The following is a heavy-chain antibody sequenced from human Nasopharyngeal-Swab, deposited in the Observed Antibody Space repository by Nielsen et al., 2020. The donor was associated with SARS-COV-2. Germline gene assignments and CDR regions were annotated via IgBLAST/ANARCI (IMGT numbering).Heavy chain of an antibody. CDR2: ISGSGGST. D-gene: IGHD2/OR15-2a*01. Sequence: GGSLRLSCEASGFTLSSYAMSWVRQAPGKGLEWVSAISGSGGSTYYADSVKGRFTISRDNSKNTLYLQMNSLRAEDTAVYYCAKHPIRIYYYYMDVWGKGTTVTVSS. CDR3: AKHPIRIYYYYMDV. CDR1: GFTLSSYA. J-gene: IGHJ6*03. V-gene: IGHV3-23*01.